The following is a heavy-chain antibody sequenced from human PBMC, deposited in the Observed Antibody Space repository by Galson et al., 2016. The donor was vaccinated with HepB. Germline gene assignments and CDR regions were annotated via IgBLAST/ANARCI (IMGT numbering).Heavy chain of an antibody. Sequence: SLRLSCAASGFPFSSYAMSWVRQSPGKGLEWVSGISATGGVTWYADSVKGRFTISRDNSGNTLYLEMNTLRAEDTAVFYCAKAELRTCWSFSYYARDVWGQGTTVTVSS. V-gene: IGHV3-23*01. CDR1: GFPFSSYA. CDR3: AKAELRTCWSFSYYARDV. CDR2: ISATGGVT. J-gene: IGHJ6*02. D-gene: IGHD6-13*01.